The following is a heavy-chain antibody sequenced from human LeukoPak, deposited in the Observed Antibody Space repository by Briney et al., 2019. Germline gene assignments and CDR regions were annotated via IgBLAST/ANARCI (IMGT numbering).Heavy chain of an antibody. CDR2: YSGST. D-gene: IGHD3-22*01. CDR3: ARAYLYDSSGYPFDY. V-gene: IGHV4-39*07. Sequence: SETLSLTCTVSGGSISSSSYYWGWIRQPPGKGLEWIGSYSGSTYYNPSLKSRVTISVDTPKNQFSLKLSSVTAADTAVYYCARAYLYDSSGYPFDYWGQGTLVTVSS. CDR1: GGSISSSSYY. J-gene: IGHJ4*02.